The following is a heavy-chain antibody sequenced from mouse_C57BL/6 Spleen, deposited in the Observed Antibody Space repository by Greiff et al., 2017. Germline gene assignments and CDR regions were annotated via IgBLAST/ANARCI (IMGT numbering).Heavy chain of an antibody. J-gene: IGHJ2*01. D-gene: IGHD3-2*02. Sequence: VHVKQSGPELVKPGASVKISCKASGYSFTDYNMNWVQQSNGKSLEWIGVINPNYGTTSYNQKFKGKATLNVDQSSSTAYMQLNSLTSEDSAVYYGARETSQATDYFDYWGQGTTLTVSS. CDR3: ARETSQATDYFDY. CDR1: GYSFTDYN. CDR2: INPNYGTT. V-gene: IGHV1-39*01.